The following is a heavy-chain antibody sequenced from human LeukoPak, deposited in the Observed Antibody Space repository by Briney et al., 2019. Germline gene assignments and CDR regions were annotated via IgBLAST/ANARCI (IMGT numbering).Heavy chain of an antibody. V-gene: IGHV3-23*01. J-gene: IGHJ4*02. CDR3: AKDPEYCSGGSCYHLDY. CDR2: FGNSGGRT. D-gene: IGHD2-15*01. Sequence: GGSLRLSCAPSGFTFSSYAMSWVRQARAKGREWVSTFGNSGGRTYYADAVKCRFTISRDNSKNTLYLKMNSLRAEDTAVYYCAKDPEYCSGGSCYHLDYWGQGTLVTVSS. CDR1: GFTFSSYA.